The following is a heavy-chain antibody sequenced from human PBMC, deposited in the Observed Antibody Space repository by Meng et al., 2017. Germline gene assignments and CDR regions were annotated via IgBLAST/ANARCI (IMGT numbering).Heavy chain of an antibody. CDR2: IYYSGST. CDR3: ARSMVRGVIIYTRTYYFDY. J-gene: IGHJ4*02. CDR1: GGSVSSGSYY. V-gene: IGHV4-61*01. D-gene: IGHD3-10*01. Sequence: QRQLQEPGPVLLRPSETLSLTCTVSGGSVSSGSYYWSWIRQPPGKGLEWIGYIYYSGSTNYNPSLKSRVTISVDTSKNQFSLKLSSVTAADTAVYYCARSMVRGVIIYTRTYYFDYWGQGTLVTVSS.